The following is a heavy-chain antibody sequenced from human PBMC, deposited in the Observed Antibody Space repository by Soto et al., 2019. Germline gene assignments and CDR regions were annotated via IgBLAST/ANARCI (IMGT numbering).Heavy chain of an antibody. D-gene: IGHD6-13*01. Sequence: QVQLQESGPGLVKPSQTLSLTCTVSGASISSGDYYCSWIRQYPWKGLEWIGYIHNSGNTYYNPGLKSRVSISMDTSRNQFALQLYSVIAADTAVYYCARTTTLVTRHSDIGLWGRGSLVTISS. CDR3: ARTTTLVTRHSDIGL. V-gene: IGHV4-31*03. CDR2: IHNSGNT. CDR1: GASISSGDYY. J-gene: IGHJ2*01.